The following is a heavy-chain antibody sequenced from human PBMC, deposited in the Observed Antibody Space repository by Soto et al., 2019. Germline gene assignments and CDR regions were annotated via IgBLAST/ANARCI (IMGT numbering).Heavy chain of an antibody. CDR3: ASIFPSTYYTRPFDL. CDR2: VKSDGTTA. V-gene: IGHV3-74*01. CDR1: VFAFSSYW. J-gene: IGHJ4*02. Sequence: PGGSLRRSCEASVFAFSSYWMHCVRQAPGKGLVWVAGVKSDGTTATYADSVRGRFTISRDNAKNTMYLQMNSLSAEDTAVYYCASIFPSTYYTRPFDLWGQGTQAIVSS. D-gene: IGHD1-26*01.